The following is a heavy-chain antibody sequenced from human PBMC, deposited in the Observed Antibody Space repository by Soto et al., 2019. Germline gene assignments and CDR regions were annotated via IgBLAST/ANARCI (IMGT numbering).Heavy chain of an antibody. J-gene: IGHJ3*02. CDR1: YY. V-gene: IGHV4-59*01. Sequence: YYWTWIRQSPGKDLEWIGHVSHTETTDYRPSLTSRVTMSVDTSKNQFSLNLKSVTAEDTAVYYCARAPSAPYRKGGDWYPWNDAFDIWGRGTMVTVSS. CDR2: VSHTETT. D-gene: IGHD2-21*01. CDR3: ARAPSAPYRKGGDWYPWNDAFDI.